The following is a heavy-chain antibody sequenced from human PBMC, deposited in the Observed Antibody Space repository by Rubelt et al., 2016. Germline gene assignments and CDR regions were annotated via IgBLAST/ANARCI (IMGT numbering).Heavy chain of an antibody. J-gene: IGHJ3*02. D-gene: IGHD1-26*01. CDR2: ISYDGSNK. V-gene: IGHV3-30*04. CDR3: AREREVAFDI. Sequence: AMHWVRQAPGKGLEWVAVISYDGSNKYYADSVKGRFTISRDNSKNTLYLQMNSLRAEDTAVYYCAREREVAFDIWGQGTMVTVSS. CDR1: A.